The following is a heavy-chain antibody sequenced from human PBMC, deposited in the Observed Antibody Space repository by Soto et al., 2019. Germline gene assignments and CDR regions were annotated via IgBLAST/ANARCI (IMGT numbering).Heavy chain of an antibody. CDR2: ISAYNGNT. V-gene: IGHV1-18*04. J-gene: IGHJ6*02. CDR3: ARDRDTVTTTHFYYYYGMDV. D-gene: IGHD4-17*01. CDR1: GYTFTSYG. Sequence: GASVKVSCKASGYTFTSYGISWVRQAPGQGLEWMGWISAYNGNTNYAQKLQGRATMTTDTSTSTAYMELRSLRSDDTAVYYCARDRDTVTTTHFYYYYGMDVWGQGTTVTVSS.